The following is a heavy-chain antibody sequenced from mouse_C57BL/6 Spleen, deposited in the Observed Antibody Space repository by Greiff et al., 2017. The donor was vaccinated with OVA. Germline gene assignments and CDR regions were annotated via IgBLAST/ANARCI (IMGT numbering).Heavy chain of an antibody. CDR2: IYPGSGST. J-gene: IGHJ4*01. V-gene: IGHV1-55*01. Sequence: QVQLQQPGAELVKPGASVKLSCKASGYTFTSYWITWVKQRPGQGLEWIGDIYPGSGSTNYNEKFKSKATLTVDTSSSTAYMQLRSLTSEDSAVYYGTRGGVTYYKAIDDWGPGTSVTVSS. CDR3: TRGGVTYYKAIDD. D-gene: IGHD2-1*01. CDR1: GYTFTSYW.